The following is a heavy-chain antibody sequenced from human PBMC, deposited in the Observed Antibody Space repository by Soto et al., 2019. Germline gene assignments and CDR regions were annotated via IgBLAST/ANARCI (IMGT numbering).Heavy chain of an antibody. Sequence: QVQLVESGGGVVQPGRSLRLSCAASGFTFSTYAMHWVRQAPGTGLEWVAVISYDGSNKYEADSVKGRLTISRDNSKNTLYLQMTSLSAEDTAVYYCARVSRAPAIVVPCVPGLDQWGQGTLVTVSS. CDR2: ISYDGSNK. J-gene: IGHJ4*02. V-gene: IGHV3-30-3*01. D-gene: IGHD3-22*01. CDR1: GFTFSTYA. CDR3: ARVSRAPAIVVPCVPGLDQ.